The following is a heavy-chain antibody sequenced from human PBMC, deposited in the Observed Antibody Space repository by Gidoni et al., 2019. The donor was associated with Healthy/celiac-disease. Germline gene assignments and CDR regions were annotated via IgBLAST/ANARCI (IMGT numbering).Heavy chain of an antibody. D-gene: IGHD3-16*01. V-gene: IGHV3-23*01. CDR3: AKAPYADYYGMDV. CDR2: ISGSGVST. CDR1: GFTFGSYA. J-gene: IGHJ6*02. Sequence: EVQLLESGGGLVQPGGSLRLSCAASGFTFGSYAMSWVRQAPGKVREWVSAISGSGVSTYYADSVKGRFTISRDNSKNTLYLQMNSLRAEDTAVYYCAKAPYADYYGMDVWGQGTTVTVSS.